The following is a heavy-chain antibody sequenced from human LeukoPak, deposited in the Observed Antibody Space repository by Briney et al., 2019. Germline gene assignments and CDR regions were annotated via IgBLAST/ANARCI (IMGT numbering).Heavy chain of an antibody. Sequence: GGSLRLSCAASGFTFSSYEMSWVRQAPGKGLEWLSYISSGGSTIYYADSVKGRFTISRDNPKNSLYMQMNSLGAEDTAFYYCARGRFDSWGQGTLVTVSS. CDR2: ISSGGSTI. J-gene: IGHJ4*02. V-gene: IGHV3-48*03. CDR1: GFTFSSYE. CDR3: ARGRFDS.